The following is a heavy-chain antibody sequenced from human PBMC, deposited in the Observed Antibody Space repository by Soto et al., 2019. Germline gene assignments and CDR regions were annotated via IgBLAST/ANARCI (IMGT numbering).Heavy chain of an antibody. CDR3: AKPQKLQYSRSSLHYFYYGMDV. J-gene: IGHJ6*02. CDR1: GFPLRTYA. CDR2: ISYDGSNE. D-gene: IGHD6-6*01. V-gene: IGHV3-30*18. Sequence: QVQLVESGGAVVQPGRSLRLSCVASGFPLRTYAMHWVRQAPGKGLEWVAVISYDGSNEYYADSVKGRFAISKDNSKNTLYLQMNSLRREDTATYYCAKPQKLQYSRSSLHYFYYGMDVWGQGTTVTVSS.